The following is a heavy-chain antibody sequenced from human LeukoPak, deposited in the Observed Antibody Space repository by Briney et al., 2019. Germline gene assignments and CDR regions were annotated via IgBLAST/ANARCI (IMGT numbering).Heavy chain of an antibody. CDR1: GFTFSSYW. CDR2: IKQDGSEK. J-gene: IGHJ2*01. D-gene: IGHD3-22*01. Sequence: GGSLRLSCAASGFTFSSYWTSWVRQAPGKGLEWVANIKQDGSEKYYVDSVKGRFTISRDNAKNSLYLQMNSLRAEDTAVYYCARDLFWDSSGYFGWYWYFDLWGRGTLVTVSS. V-gene: IGHV3-7*01. CDR3: ARDLFWDSSGYFGWYWYFDL.